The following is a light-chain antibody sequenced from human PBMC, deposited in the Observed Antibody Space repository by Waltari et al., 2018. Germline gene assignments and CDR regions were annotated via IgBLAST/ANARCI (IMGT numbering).Light chain of an antibody. Sequence: DIQMTQSPSTLSASVGDLVTITCRASQSISSWLAWYQQKPGKAPKLLIYDASSLESGVPSRFSGSGSGTEFTLTISSLQPDDFATYYCQQYNSYSTFGQGTKVEIK. CDR2: DAS. J-gene: IGKJ1*01. V-gene: IGKV1-5*01. CDR1: QSISSW. CDR3: QQYNSYST.